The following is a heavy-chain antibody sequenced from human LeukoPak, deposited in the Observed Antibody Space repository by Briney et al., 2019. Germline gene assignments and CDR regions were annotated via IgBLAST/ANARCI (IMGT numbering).Heavy chain of an antibody. Sequence: PSGTLSLNCDVSGGSISRLNWCSWVRQPPGKGLEWIGEIQFTGGTHYNPSLKSRVTISVDESRNQFSLKLSSVTAADTAVYYCARHMTVTGTRGFDYWGQGILVTVSS. CDR2: IQFTGGT. CDR3: ARHMTVTGTRGFDY. V-gene: IGHV4-4*02. J-gene: IGHJ4*02. D-gene: IGHD4-11*01. CDR1: GGSISRLNW.